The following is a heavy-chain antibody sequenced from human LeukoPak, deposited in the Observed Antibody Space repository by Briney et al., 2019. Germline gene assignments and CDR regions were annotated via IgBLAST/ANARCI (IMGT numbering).Heavy chain of an antibody. CDR3: ARTRACSGGSCYRPDY. J-gene: IGHJ4*02. D-gene: IGHD2-15*01. CDR1: GGSISSSSYS. V-gene: IGHV4-39*01. CDR2: IYYSGST. Sequence: SETLSLTCTVSGGSISSSSYSRGWIRQPPGKGLEWIGSIYYSGSTYYNTSLTSRVTIPVDTSKDQFSLKLSSVTAADTAVYYCARTRACSGGSCYRPDYWGQGTLVTVSS.